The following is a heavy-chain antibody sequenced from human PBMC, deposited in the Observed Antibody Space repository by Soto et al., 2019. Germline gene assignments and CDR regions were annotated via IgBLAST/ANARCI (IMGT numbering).Heavy chain of an antibody. J-gene: IGHJ6*02. V-gene: IGHV3-48*01. CDR2: ISSSSSTI. Sequence: EVQLVESGGGLVQPGGSLRLSCEASGFTLSSYSMNWARQAPGQGLEWVSYISSSSSTIYYADSVKGRFTISRDNAKXXXXXXXXXXXXXXXXXXXXXXXXXRSSGWDVWGQGTTVTVSS. CDR3: XXXXXRSSGWDV. CDR1: GFTLSSYS.